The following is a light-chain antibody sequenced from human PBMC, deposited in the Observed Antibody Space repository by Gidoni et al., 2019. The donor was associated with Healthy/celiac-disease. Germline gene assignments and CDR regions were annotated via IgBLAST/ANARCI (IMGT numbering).Light chain of an antibody. CDR3: QQRSNWPPGYT. V-gene: IGKV3-11*01. CDR2: DAA. Sequence: EILLPQSPSTLSLSPGERATLSCRASQSVSSYLAWYQQKPGQAPRLLIYDAANRSTGIPARLSGSGSGTDFTLTISSLEPEDFAVYYCQQRSNWPPGYTFGQGTKLEIK. J-gene: IGKJ2*01. CDR1: QSVSSY.